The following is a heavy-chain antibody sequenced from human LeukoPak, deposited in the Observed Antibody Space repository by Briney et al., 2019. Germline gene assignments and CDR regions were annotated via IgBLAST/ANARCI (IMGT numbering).Heavy chain of an antibody. J-gene: IGHJ4*02. D-gene: IGHD3-3*01. CDR2: ISDSGDTT. CDR1: GFTFRSYA. CDR3: AKGPLSPGPLLRFLEWYIDY. Sequence: PGGSLRLSCAASGFTFRSYALSWVRQAPGKGLEWVSTISDSGDTTYYADSVKGRFTVSRDNSKNTLYLQVNSLRAEDTAVYYCAKGPLSPGPLLRFLEWYIDYWGQGTLVTVSS. V-gene: IGHV3-23*01.